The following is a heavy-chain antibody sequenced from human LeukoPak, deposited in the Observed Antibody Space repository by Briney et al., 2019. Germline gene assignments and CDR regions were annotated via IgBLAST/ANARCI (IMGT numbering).Heavy chain of an antibody. D-gene: IGHD2-2*01. V-gene: IGHV3-11*01. Sequence: KPGGSLRLSCAASGFTFSDYSMMWIRQAPGKGLEWVSYISSSDGTIYYADSVKGRFTISRDNSKNTLYLQMNSLRAEDTAVYYCAKGYCSSTSCKESFFDYWGQGTLVTVSS. CDR3: AKGYCSSTSCKESFFDY. CDR1: GFTFSDYS. J-gene: IGHJ4*02. CDR2: ISSSDGTI.